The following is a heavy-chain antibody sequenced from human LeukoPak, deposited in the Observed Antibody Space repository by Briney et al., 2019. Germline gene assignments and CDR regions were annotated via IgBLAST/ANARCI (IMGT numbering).Heavy chain of an antibody. Sequence: SETLSLTCAVYGGSFSGYYWSWIRQPPGKGLEWIGEINHSGSTNYNPSLKSRVTISVDTSKNQSSLKLSSVTAADTAVYYCARGLTSLRRSRAYYDSRPDAFDIWGQGTMVTVSS. CDR1: GGSFSGYY. CDR2: INHSGST. CDR3: ARGLTSLRRSRAYYDSRPDAFDI. V-gene: IGHV4-34*01. J-gene: IGHJ3*02. D-gene: IGHD3-22*01.